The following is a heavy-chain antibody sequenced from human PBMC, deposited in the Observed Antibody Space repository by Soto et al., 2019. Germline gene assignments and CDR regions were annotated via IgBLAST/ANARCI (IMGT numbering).Heavy chain of an antibody. D-gene: IGHD2-15*01. CDR2: ISAYNGNT. CDR1: GYTFTSYG. V-gene: IGHV1-18*01. CDR3: ARDVGYCSGGSCSLSTFDY. Sequence: QVQLVQSGAEVKKPGASVKVSCKASGYTFTSYGISWVRQAPGQGLEWMGWISAYNGNTNYAQKLQGRVTMTTDTSTSTACMELRSLRSDETAVYYCARDVGYCSGGSCSLSTFDYWGQGTLVTVSS. J-gene: IGHJ4*02.